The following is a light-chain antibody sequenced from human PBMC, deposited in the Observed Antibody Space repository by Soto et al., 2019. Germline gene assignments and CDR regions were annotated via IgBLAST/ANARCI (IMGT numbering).Light chain of an antibody. Sequence: QSALTQPASVSGSPGQSITISCTGTSSDVGAYNFVSWYQQHPGKAPKLMIYDVSTRPSGVSNRFSGSKSANTASLTISGLQAEDEADYYCISYTKSSTVVFGGGTKLTVL. CDR3: ISYTKSSTVV. CDR1: SSDVGAYNF. CDR2: DVS. V-gene: IGLV2-14*01. J-gene: IGLJ3*02.